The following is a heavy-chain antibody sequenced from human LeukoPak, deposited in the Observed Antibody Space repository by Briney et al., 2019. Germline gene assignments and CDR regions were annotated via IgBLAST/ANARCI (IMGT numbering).Heavy chain of an antibody. D-gene: IGHD6-25*01. CDR2: IWYDGTKK. J-gene: IGHJ6*02. V-gene: IGHV3-33*01. CDR1: GFTYGSYA. Sequence: PGRSLTLSCAASGFTYGSYAMHWVRQAPGKGLEWVAIIWYDGTKKYYADSVKGRFNISRDNSKNTLYLQMSTLRADDTAVYYCARSAAMSYYYYYGLDVWGQGTPVTVS. CDR3: ARSAAMSYYYYYGLDV.